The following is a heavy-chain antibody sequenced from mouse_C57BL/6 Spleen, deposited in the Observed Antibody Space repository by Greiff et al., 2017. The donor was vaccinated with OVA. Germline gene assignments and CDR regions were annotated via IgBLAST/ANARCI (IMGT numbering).Heavy chain of an antibody. Sequence: VQLKQSGPVLVKPGASVKMSCKASGYTFTDYYMNWVKQSHGKSLEWIGVINPYNGGTSYNQKFKGKATLTVDKSSSTAYMELNSLTSEDSAVYYCARKEDDGYYDAMDYWGQGTSVTVSS. CDR1: GYTFTDYY. J-gene: IGHJ4*01. V-gene: IGHV1-19*01. CDR3: ARKEDDGYYDAMDY. CDR2: INPYNGGT. D-gene: IGHD2-3*01.